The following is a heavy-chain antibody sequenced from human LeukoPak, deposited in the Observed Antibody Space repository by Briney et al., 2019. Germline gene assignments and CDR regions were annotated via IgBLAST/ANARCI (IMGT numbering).Heavy chain of an antibody. Sequence: PGGSLRLSCAASGFTVSSNYMSWVRQAPGKGLEWVSVIYSGGSTYYADSVKGRFTISTHNSKNTLYLQMNSLRAEDTAVYYCARETETKGFDYWGQGTLVTVSS. V-gene: IGHV3-53*04. CDR1: GFTVSSNY. J-gene: IGHJ4*02. CDR2: IYSGGST. CDR3: ARETETKGFDY. D-gene: IGHD1-14*01.